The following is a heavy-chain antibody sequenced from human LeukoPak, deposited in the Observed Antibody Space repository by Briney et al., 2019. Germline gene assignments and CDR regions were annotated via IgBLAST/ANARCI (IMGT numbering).Heavy chain of an antibody. CDR3: ARVRTSVPMDYFDY. CDR1: GYTFTSYG. J-gene: IGHJ4*02. CDR2: ISAYNGNT. V-gene: IGHV1-18*01. Sequence: ASVKVSCKASGYTFTSYGISWVRQAPGQGLEWMGWISAYNGNTNYAQKFQGRVTITADESTSTAYMELSSLRSEDTAVYYCARVRTSVPMDYFDYWGQGTLVTVSS. D-gene: IGHD3-10*01.